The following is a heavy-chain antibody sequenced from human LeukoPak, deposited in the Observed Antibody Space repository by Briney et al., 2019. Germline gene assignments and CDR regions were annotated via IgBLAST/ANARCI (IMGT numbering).Heavy chain of an antibody. CDR1: GGSFSGYY. CDR3: ARAGYSSGWYNTPRWYYFDY. CDR2: INHSGST. V-gene: IGHV4-34*01. J-gene: IGHJ4*02. Sequence: SETLSLTCAVYGGSFSGYYWSWIRQPPGKGLEWIGEINHSGSTNHNPSLKSRVTMSVDTSKNQFSLKLSSVTAADTAVYYCARAGYSSGWYNTPRWYYFDYWGQGTLVTVSS. D-gene: IGHD6-19*01.